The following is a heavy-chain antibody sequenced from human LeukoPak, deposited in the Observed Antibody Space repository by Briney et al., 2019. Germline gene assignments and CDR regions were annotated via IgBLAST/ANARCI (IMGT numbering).Heavy chain of an antibody. CDR2: IYSGGST. CDR1: GFTVSCNY. D-gene: IGHD3-22*01. CDR3: ATNPRSSGSPSGWFDP. Sequence: GGSLRLTCAASGFTVSCNYMSWVRQAPGKGLEWVSVIYSGGSTYYADSVKGRFTISRDNSKNTLYLQMNSLRAEDTAVYYCATNPRSSGSPSGWFDPWGQGTLVTVSS. V-gene: IGHV3-66*01. J-gene: IGHJ5*02.